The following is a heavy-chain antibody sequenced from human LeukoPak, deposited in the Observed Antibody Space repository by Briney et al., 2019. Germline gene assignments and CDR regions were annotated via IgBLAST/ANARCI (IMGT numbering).Heavy chain of an antibody. D-gene: IGHD3-22*01. Sequence: PGGSLRLSCAASGFTFSSYGMHWVRQAPGKGLEWVANIKEDGSEKYYVDSVKGRFTISRDNAKDSLYVQMNSLRAEDTAVYYCARSYYDSSGYYPGSFDYWGQGTLVTVSS. CDR2: IKEDGSEK. CDR3: ARSYYDSSGYYPGSFDY. V-gene: IGHV3-7*01. CDR1: GFTFSSYG. J-gene: IGHJ4*02.